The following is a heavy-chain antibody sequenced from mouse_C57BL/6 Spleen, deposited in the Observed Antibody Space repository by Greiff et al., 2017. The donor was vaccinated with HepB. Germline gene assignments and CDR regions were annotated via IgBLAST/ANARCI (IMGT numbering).Heavy chain of an antibody. D-gene: IGHD1-1*01. Sequence: QVQLQQPGAELVMPGASVKLSCKASGYTFTSYWMHWVKQRPGQGLEWIGEIDPSDSYTNYNQKFKGKSTLTVDKSSSTAYMQLSSLTAEDSAVYYCARTGSRYWYFDVWGKGTTVTVSS. CDR3: ARTGSRYWYFDV. CDR2: IDPSDSYT. CDR1: GYTFTSYW. J-gene: IGHJ1*03. V-gene: IGHV1-69*01.